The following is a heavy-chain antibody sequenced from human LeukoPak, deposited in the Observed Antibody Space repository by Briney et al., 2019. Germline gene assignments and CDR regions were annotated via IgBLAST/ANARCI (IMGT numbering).Heavy chain of an antibody. Sequence: SETLSLTCTLSGVSITDFHWSWLRQSPGKGLEWIGWITNSGDANYNPSLESRLAISGDTSKSQLSLIVTSVTDADTAVYYCARHVEHAAYFHHGGQGVLVTVS. CDR3: ARHVEHAAYFHH. V-gene: IGHV4-4*08. D-gene: IGHD1/OR15-1a*01. J-gene: IGHJ4*02. CDR2: ITNSGDA. CDR1: GVSITDFH.